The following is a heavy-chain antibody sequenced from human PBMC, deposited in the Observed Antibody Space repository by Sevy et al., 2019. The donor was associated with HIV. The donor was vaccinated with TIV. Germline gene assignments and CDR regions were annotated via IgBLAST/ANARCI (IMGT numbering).Heavy chain of an antibody. Sequence: ASVKVSCKASGGTFSSYAISWVRQAPGQGLEWMGGIIPIFGTANYAQKFQGRVTITADKSTSTAYMELSSLRSEDTVVYYCARTVAGTLYYYYYYMDVWGKGTTVTVSS. J-gene: IGHJ6*03. D-gene: IGHD6-19*01. CDR3: ARTVAGTLYYYYYYMDV. CDR2: IIPIFGTA. V-gene: IGHV1-69*06. CDR1: GGTFSSYA.